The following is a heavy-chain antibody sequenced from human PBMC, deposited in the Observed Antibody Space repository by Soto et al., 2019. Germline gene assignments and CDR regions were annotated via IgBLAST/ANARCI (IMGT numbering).Heavy chain of an antibody. D-gene: IGHD3-10*01. CDR3: ATSKIWFGELSPDYYGLDV. J-gene: IGHJ6*02. CDR2: IYYSGST. Sequence: SETLSLTCTVSGGSIGSSYWSWIRQPPGKGLEWIGYIYYSGSTNYNPSLKSRVTISVDTSRIQFSLKLTSVTAADTAVYYCATSKIWFGELSPDYYGLDVWGQGTTVTVSS. V-gene: IGHV4-59*01. CDR1: GGSIGSSY.